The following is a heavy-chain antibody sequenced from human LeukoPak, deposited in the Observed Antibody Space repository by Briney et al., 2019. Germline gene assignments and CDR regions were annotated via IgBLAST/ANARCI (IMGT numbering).Heavy chain of an antibody. CDR3: ARESGMVDY. D-gene: IGHD1-14*01. CDR2: IIPILGIA. J-gene: IGHJ4*02. Sequence: GASVKVSCKASGGTFSSYTISWVRQAPGQGLEWMGRIIPILGIANYAQKFQGRVTITPDKSTSTAYMELGSRRPEDTAVYYCARESGMVDYWGQGTLVTVSS. V-gene: IGHV1-69*04. CDR1: GGTFSSYT.